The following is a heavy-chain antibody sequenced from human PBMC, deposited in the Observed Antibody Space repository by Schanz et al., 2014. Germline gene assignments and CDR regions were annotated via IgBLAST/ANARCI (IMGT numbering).Heavy chain of an antibody. CDR2: ISNDGSIK. V-gene: IGHV3-30-3*01. D-gene: IGHD2-2*01. Sequence: QVQLVESGGGLVQPGGSLRLSCAASGFTFTTHSMTWVRQAPGKGLEWVALISNDGSIKYYADSVEGRFTISRDNSRNTLYLQMNSLRSEDTAVYYCAKDSTHIDIVLVPTAIDYWGQGTLVTVSS. CDR1: GFTFTTHS. CDR3: AKDSTHIDIVLVPTAIDY. J-gene: IGHJ4*02.